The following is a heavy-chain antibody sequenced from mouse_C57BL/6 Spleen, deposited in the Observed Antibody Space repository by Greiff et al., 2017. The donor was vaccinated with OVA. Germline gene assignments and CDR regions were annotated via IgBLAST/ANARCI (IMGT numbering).Heavy chain of an antibody. V-gene: IGHV1-22*01. CDR1: GYTFTDYN. CDR3: ARGSEGFAD. CDR2: INPNNGGT. J-gene: IGHJ3*01. Sequence: EVQLQESGPELVKPGASVKMSCKASGYTFTDYNMHWVKQSPGKSLEWIGYINPNNGGTSYNQKFKGKATLTVNKSSSTAYMELRSLTSEDSAVYCCARGSEGFADWGQGTLVTVSA.